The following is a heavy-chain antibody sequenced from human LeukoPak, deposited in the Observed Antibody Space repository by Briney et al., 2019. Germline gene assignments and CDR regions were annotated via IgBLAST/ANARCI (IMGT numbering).Heavy chain of an antibody. V-gene: IGHV1-2*02. Sequence: ASVKVSCKASGYTFTGYYMHWVRQAPGQGLEWMVWINPNSGGTNYAQKFQGRVTMTRDTSISTAYMELSRLRSDDTAVYYCAREYCSGGSCYSESDYYYYYMDVWGKGTTVTISS. CDR2: INPNSGGT. D-gene: IGHD2-15*01. CDR3: AREYCSGGSCYSESDYYYYYMDV. J-gene: IGHJ6*03. CDR1: GYTFTGYY.